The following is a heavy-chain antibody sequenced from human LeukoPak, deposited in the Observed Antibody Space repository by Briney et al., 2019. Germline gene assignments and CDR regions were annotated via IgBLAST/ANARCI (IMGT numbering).Heavy chain of an antibody. CDR2: MNPNSGNT. J-gene: IGHJ6*02. V-gene: IGHV1-8*01. D-gene: IGHD4-17*01. CDR3: ARVYGDKSHYYYGMDV. CDR1: GGTFTSYD. Sequence: ASVKVSCKASGGTFTSYDINWVRQATGQGLEWMGWMNPNSGNTGYAQKFQGRVTMTRNTSISTAYMELSSLRSEDTAVYYCARVYGDKSHYYYGMDVWGQGTTVTVSS.